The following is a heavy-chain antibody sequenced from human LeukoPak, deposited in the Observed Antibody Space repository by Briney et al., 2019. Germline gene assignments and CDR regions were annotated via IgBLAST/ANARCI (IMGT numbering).Heavy chain of an antibody. J-gene: IGHJ4*02. CDR2: IIPILGIA. V-gene: IGHV1-69*04. CDR3: ASAYDSSGSFDY. D-gene: IGHD3-22*01. CDR1: GGTFSSYA. Sequence: ASVKVSCKASGGTFSSYAISWVRQAPGQGLEWMGRIIPILGIANYAQKFQGRVTITADKSTSTAYMELSSLRSEDTAVYYCASAYDSSGSFDYWGQGTLVTVSS.